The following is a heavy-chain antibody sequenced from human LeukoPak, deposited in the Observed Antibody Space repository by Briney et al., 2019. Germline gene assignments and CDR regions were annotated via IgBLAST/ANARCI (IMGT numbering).Heavy chain of an antibody. Sequence: SETLSLTCTVSGYSISSGYYWSWIWQPPGKGLEWIGYIYYSGSTNYNPSLKSRVTISVDTSKNQFSLKLSSVTAADTAVYYCARDAGSDYGMDVWGQGTTVTVSS. CDR2: IYYSGST. J-gene: IGHJ6*02. V-gene: IGHV4-61*01. CDR3: ARDAGSDYGMDV. CDR1: GYSISSGYY. D-gene: IGHD6-13*01.